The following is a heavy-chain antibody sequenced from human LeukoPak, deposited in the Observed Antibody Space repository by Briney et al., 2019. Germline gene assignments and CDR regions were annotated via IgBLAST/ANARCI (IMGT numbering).Heavy chain of an antibody. D-gene: IGHD3/OR15-3a*01. J-gene: IGHJ4*02. Sequence: PGGSLRLSCVASGFTFTGHSMHWVRQAPGKGLEWVAVVGVDERTIFYADSLKGRFTVSRDNSKNTVYLQMNSLRAEDTAVYYCARDAPGLVISEYYFDYWGQGTLVTVSS. CDR2: VGVDERTI. CDR3: ARDAPGLVISEYYFDY. CDR1: GFTFTGHS. V-gene: IGHV3-30*04.